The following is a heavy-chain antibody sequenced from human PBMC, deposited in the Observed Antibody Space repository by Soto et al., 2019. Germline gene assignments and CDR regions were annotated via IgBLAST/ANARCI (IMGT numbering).Heavy chain of an antibody. CDR2: ISSSSSYI. J-gene: IGHJ5*02. CDR3: ARLARFDP. Sequence: EVQLVESGGGLVQPGRSLRLSCAASGFTFDDYAMHWVRQAPGKGLEWVSSISSSSSYIYYADSVKGRFTISRDNAKNSLYLQMNSLRAEDTAVYYCARLARFDPWGQGTLVTVSS. V-gene: IGHV3-21*01. CDR1: GFTFDDYA.